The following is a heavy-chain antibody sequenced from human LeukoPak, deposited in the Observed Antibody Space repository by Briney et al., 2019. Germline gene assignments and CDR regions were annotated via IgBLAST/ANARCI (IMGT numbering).Heavy chain of an antibody. Sequence: GGSLRLSCAASGFSFDDYTMHWVRQAPGKGLEWVSLISWDGGSTYYADSVKGRFTISRDNIKNSLYLQMNSLRTEDTALYYCAKDSWFDPWGQGTLVTVSS. J-gene: IGHJ5*02. V-gene: IGHV3-43*01. CDR1: GFSFDDYT. CDR3: AKDSWFDP. CDR2: ISWDGGST.